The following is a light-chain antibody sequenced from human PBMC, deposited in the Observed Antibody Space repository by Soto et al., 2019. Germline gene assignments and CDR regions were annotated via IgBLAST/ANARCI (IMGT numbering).Light chain of an antibody. CDR1: SSDVGSYNL. Sequence: QSALTQPASVSGSPGRSITISCTGTSSDVGSYNLVSWYQQHPGKAPKLMIYEGSKRPSGVSNRFSGFKSGNMASLTISGLQAEDEADYYCCSYAGSSTYVFGTGTKLTVL. CDR2: EGS. J-gene: IGLJ1*01. CDR3: CSYAGSSTYV. V-gene: IGLV2-23*01.